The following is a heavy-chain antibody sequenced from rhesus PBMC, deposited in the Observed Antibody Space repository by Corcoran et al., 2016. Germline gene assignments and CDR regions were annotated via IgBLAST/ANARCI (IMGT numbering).Heavy chain of an antibody. J-gene: IGHJ6*01. D-gene: IGHD6-31*01. V-gene: IGHV1-200*01. CDR2: NNPSNGNT. Sequence: QVQLVQSGAEVKKPGASVKLSCKASGYTFTTYSMNGVRQAPGQGLEWMGWNNPSNGNTGYAQKFQGRVTMTRDTSRSTAYMELSSLRSADTAVYYCARGGAAAPDYDGLDSWGQGVVVTVSS. CDR3: ARGGAAAPDYDGLDS. CDR1: GYTFTTYS.